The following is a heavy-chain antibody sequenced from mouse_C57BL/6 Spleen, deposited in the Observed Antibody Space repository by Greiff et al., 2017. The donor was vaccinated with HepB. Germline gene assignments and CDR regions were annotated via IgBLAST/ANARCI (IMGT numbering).Heavy chain of an antibody. CDR2: INPNNGGT. D-gene: IGHD1-1*01. Sequence: VQLQQSGPELVKPGASVKISCKASGYTFTDYYMNWVKQSHGKSLEWIGDINPNNGGTSYNQKFKGKATLTVDKSSSTAYMELRSLTSEDSAVYYCASHYYYGSSPSWFAYWGQGTLVTVSA. CDR1: GYTFTDYY. J-gene: IGHJ3*01. V-gene: IGHV1-26*01. CDR3: ASHYYYGSSPSWFAY.